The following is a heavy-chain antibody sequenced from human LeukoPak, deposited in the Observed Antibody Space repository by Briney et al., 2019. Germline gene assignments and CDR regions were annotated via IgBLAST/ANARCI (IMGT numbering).Heavy chain of an antibody. CDR1: GFTFSSYG. CDR2: IRYDGSNK. V-gene: IGHV3-30*02. D-gene: IGHD1-26*01. CDR3: AKDGVGATATQH. Sequence: GGSLRLSCAASGFTFSSYGMHWVRQAPGKELEWVAFIRYDGSNKYYADSVKGRFTISRDNSKNTLYLQMNSLRAEDTAVYYCAKDGVGATATQHWGQGTLVTVSS. J-gene: IGHJ1*01.